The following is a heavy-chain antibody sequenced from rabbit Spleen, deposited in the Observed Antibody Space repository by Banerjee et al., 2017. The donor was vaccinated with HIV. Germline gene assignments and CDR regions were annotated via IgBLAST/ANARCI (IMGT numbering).Heavy chain of an antibody. J-gene: IGHJ4*01. V-gene: IGHV1S40*01. CDR1: GFSLSNNYD. D-gene: IGHD1-1*01. Sequence: QRLVESGGDLVKPGASLTLTCTASGFSLSNNYDMCWVRQAPGKGLEWIACINTVTGKTVYASWAKGRFTMSRTSSTTVTLQMTSLTAADTATYFCGRDLVAVIGWNLNLWGPGTLVTVS. CDR3: GRDLVAVIGWNLNL. CDR2: INTVTGKT.